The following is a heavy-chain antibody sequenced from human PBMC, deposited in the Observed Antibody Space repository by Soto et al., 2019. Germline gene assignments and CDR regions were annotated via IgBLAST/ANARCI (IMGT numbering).Heavy chain of an antibody. Sequence: QVQLVESGGGLVKPGGSLRLPCAASGFPFSDYYMTWFRQAPGTGLEWVSYISSTSTYTNYADSVKGRFTISRDNAKNSLYLQMSSLRDVYSAVYFCVRDPSCRSPPDYWGQGTLVTVSS. CDR2: ISSTSTYT. J-gene: IGHJ4*02. V-gene: IGHV3-11*05. D-gene: IGHD2-15*01. CDR3: VRDPSCRSPPDY. CDR1: GFPFSDYY.